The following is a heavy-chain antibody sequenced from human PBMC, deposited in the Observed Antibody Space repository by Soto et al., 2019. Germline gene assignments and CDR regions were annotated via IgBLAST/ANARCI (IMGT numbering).Heavy chain of an antibody. Sequence: GGSLRLSCVASGFSFSNYNMNWVRQAPGKGLEWVSYITDSSDTVHYADSVRGRFTISRDNAESSLYPQMNSLRDEDTAVYFCARDFGHGYYLDYWGRGTLVTVS. CDR2: ITDSSDTV. J-gene: IGHJ4*02. CDR1: GFSFSNYN. V-gene: IGHV3-48*02. D-gene: IGHD3-3*01. CDR3: ARDFGHGYYLDY.